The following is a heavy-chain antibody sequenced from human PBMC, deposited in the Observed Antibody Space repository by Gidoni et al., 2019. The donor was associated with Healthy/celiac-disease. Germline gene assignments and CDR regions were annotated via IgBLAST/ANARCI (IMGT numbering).Heavy chain of an antibody. CDR1: GYTFTSYC. J-gene: IGHJ4*02. Sequence: QVQLVQSGAEVKKPGASVKVSCKASGYTFTSYCMHWVRQAPGQGLEWMGIINPSGGSKSYAQKFQGRVTMTRETSTSTVYMELSSLRSEDTAVYYCARLTMVQGVNPPGNYWGQGTLVTVSS. D-gene: IGHD3-10*01. CDR3: ARLTMVQGVNPPGNY. V-gene: IGHV1-46*03. CDR2: INPSGGSK.